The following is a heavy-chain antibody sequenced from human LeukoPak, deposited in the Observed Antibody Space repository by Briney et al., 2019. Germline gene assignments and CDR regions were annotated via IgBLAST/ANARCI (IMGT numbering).Heavy chain of an antibody. CDR3: ARDDGSATMGFDS. Sequence: SVKVSCKASGTTFSRSAISWVRQAPGQGLEWMGGVIPILGTTNYAQKFRDRVSITTDESTSPAYMEVTSLRSVDTAVYYCARDDGSATMGFDSWGQGTLVSVSS. J-gene: IGHJ4*02. CDR1: GTTFSRSA. CDR2: VIPILGTT. V-gene: IGHV1-69*05. D-gene: IGHD1-26*01.